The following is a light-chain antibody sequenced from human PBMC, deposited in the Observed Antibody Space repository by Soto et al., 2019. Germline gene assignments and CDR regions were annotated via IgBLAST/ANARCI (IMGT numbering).Light chain of an antibody. Sequence: SYELTQPPSVSVAPGKTASVACGGSNIGSKSVHWYQKKSGQAPVLVMYYDSDRPSGIPERFSGSNSGNTATLTISRVEAGEEADYYCQVWAISSGQVVFGGGTKLTAL. CDR1: NIGSKS. CDR3: QVWAISSGQVV. CDR2: YDS. J-gene: IGLJ3*02. V-gene: IGLV3-21*01.